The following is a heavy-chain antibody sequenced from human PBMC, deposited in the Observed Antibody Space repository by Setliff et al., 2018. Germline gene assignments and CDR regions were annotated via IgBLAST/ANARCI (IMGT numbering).Heavy chain of an antibody. J-gene: IGHJ6*03. CDR3: ARMSGFLYMDV. V-gene: IGHV4-61*02. D-gene: IGHD3-3*01. CDR1: DDSISSRHYY. CDR2: IYTSWST. Sequence: PSETLSLTCTVSDDSISSRHYYWSWIRQPAGKGLEWLGRIYTSWSTIYNPSLKSRLTISLDTSKNQFSLNLSSVTAADTAVYYCARMSGFLYMDVWGKGTTVTVSS.